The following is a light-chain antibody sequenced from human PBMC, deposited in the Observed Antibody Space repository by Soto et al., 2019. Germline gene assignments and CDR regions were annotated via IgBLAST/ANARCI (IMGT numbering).Light chain of an antibody. J-gene: IGKJ4*01. Sequence: EIVLTQSPATLSFSPGERATLSCRASQSVSSSLAWYQQKPGQAPSLLIYDAFKRATGIPARFSGSGSGTDFTLPISSLDAEDSAVYYCQQRSNWISFGGGTKVEIK. CDR1: QSVSSS. CDR2: DAF. V-gene: IGKV3-11*01. CDR3: QQRSNWIS.